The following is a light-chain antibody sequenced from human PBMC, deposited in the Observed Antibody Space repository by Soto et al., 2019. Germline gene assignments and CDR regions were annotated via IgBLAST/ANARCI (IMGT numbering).Light chain of an antibody. CDR2: GAS. Sequence: EIVMTQSPATLSVSPGERATLSCRASQNVGTSLAWYQRKPGQAPRLLIYGASTRATDIPARFGGSGSGTEFVLTISSLQSEDFAVYYCQQYDNWPPVTFGQGTKLEIK. V-gene: IGKV3-15*01. CDR1: QNVGTS. J-gene: IGKJ2*01. CDR3: QQYDNWPPVT.